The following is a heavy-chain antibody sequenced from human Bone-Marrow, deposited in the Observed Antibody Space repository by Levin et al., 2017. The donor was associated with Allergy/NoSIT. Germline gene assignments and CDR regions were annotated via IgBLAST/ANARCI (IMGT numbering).Heavy chain of an antibody. V-gene: IGHV3-30-3*01. CDR1: GFTFSSYA. J-gene: IGHJ4*02. CDR2: ISYDGSNK. Sequence: GESLKISCAASGFTFSSYAMHWVRQAPGKGLEWVAVISYDGSNKYYADSVKGRFTISRDNSKNTLYLQMNSLRAEDTAVYYCARPPYSSGWYVLNYFDYWGQGTLVTVSS. CDR3: ARPPYSSGWYVLNYFDY. D-gene: IGHD6-19*01.